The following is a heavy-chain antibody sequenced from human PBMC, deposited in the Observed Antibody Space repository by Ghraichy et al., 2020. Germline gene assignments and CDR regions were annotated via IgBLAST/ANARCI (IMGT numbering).Heavy chain of an antibody. CDR2: IYYSGST. CDR1: GGSISSSSYY. Sequence: SETLSLTCTVSGGSISSSSYYWGWIRQPPGKGLEWIGSIYYSGSTYYNPSLKSRVTISVDTSKNQFSLKLSSVTAADTAVYYCARPRPGVRFLEWRDAFDIWGQGTMVTVSS. D-gene: IGHD3-3*01. V-gene: IGHV4-39*01. J-gene: IGHJ3*02. CDR3: ARPRPGVRFLEWRDAFDI.